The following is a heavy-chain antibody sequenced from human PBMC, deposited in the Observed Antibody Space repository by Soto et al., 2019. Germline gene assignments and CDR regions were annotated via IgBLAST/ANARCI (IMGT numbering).Heavy chain of an antibody. CDR3: ARLAVTTIDY. J-gene: IGHJ4*02. D-gene: IGHD5-12*01. CDR2: IYYSGST. CDR1: GGSISSYY. Sequence: SETLSLTCTVSGGSISSYYWSWIRQPPGKGLERIGYIYYSGSTNYNPSLKSRVTISVDTSKNQFSLKLGSVTAADTAVYYCARLAVTTIDYWGQGTLVTVSS. V-gene: IGHV4-59*08.